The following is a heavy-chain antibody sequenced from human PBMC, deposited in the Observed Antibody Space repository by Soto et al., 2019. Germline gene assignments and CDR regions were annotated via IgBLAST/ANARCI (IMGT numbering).Heavy chain of an antibody. CDR2: ISGSGGST. V-gene: IGHV3-23*01. CDR3: AKDRGGYCSGGSCYAFGY. CDR1: GFTFSSYA. J-gene: IGHJ4*02. Sequence: VQLLESGGGLVQPGGSLRLSCAASGFTFSSYAMSWVRQAPGKGLEWVSAISGSGGSTYYADSVKGRFTISRDNSKNTLYLQMNSLRAEDTAVYYCAKDRGGYCSGGSCYAFGYWGQGTLVTVSS. D-gene: IGHD2-15*01.